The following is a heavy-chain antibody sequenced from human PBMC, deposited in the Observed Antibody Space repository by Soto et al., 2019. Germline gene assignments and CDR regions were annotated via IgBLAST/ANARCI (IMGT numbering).Heavy chain of an antibody. CDR1: GYTFTSYG. D-gene: IGHD1-1*01. V-gene: IGHV1-18*01. J-gene: IGHJ4*02. CDR3: ARGRYGDY. CDR2: ISAHNGNT. Sequence: QVHLVQSGAEVKKPGASVKVSCKGSGYTFTSYGITWVRQAPGQGLEWMGWISAHNGNTDYAQKLQGRVTVTRDTSTSTAYMELRSLRSDDAAVYYCARGRYGDYWGQGALVTVSS.